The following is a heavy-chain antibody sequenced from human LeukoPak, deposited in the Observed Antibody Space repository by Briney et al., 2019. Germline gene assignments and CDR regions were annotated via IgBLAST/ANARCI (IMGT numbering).Heavy chain of an antibody. CDR2: ISSSGSTI. CDR1: GFTFSSYE. V-gene: IGHV3-48*03. CDR3: ARRWELPGEDYFDY. D-gene: IGHD1-26*01. Sequence: GGSLRLSCAASGFTFSSYEMNWVRQAPGKGLEWVSYISSSGSTIYYADSVKGRFTISRDNAKNSLYLQMNSLRAEDTAVYYCARRWELPGEDYFDYWGQETLVTVSS. J-gene: IGHJ4*02.